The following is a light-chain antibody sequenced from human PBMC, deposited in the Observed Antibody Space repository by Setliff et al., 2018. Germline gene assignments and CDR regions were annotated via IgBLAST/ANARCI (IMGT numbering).Light chain of an antibody. CDR3: AAWDDSLNGHVV. J-gene: IGLJ2*01. CDR2: RNN. Sequence: VLTQPPSASGTPGQRVTISCSGSSSNIGSNTVNWYQQLPGTAPKLLIYRNNQRPSGVPDRFSGSKSGTSASLAISGLQSEDGADYYCAAWDDSLNGHVVFGGGTKVTVL. V-gene: IGLV1-44*01. CDR1: SSNIGSNT.